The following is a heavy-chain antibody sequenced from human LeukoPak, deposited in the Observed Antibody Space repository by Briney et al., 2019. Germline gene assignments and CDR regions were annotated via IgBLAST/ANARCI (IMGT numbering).Heavy chain of an antibody. J-gene: IGHJ4*02. V-gene: IGHV4-59*01. D-gene: IGHD3-10*01. CDR1: GGSISSYY. CDR2: IYYSGST. CDR3: ARSELLWFGGVNSGFDY. Sequence: SETLSLTCTISGGSISSYYWTWIRQPPGKGLEWIGYIYYSGSTNYNPSLKSRVTISVDTSKNQFSLKLSSVTAADTAVYYCARSELLWFGGVNSGFDYWGQGTLVTVSS.